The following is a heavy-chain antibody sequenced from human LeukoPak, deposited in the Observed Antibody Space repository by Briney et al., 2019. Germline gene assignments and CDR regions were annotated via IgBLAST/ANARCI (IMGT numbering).Heavy chain of an antibody. V-gene: IGHV1-24*01. CDR1: GYTLTELS. J-gene: IGHJ4*02. CDR3: ATAGYSSSWYFDY. Sequence: ASVKVSCKVSGYTLTELSMDWVRQAPGKGLEWMGGFDPEDGETIYAQKFQGRVTMTEDTSTDTAYMELSSLRSEDTAVYYCATAGYSSSWYFDYWGQGTLVTVSS. D-gene: IGHD6-13*01. CDR2: FDPEDGET.